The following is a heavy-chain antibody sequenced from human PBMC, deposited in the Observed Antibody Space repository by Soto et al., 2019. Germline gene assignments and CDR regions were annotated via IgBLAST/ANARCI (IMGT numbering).Heavy chain of an antibody. Sequence: QAQLVESGGGVVQPGRSLRLSCAASGFTFSNYGMHWVRQAPGKGLEWVAVISYDGSNKYYADSVKGRFTISRDNSKNTLYLQMNSLRAEDTAVYYCAKDGYCSTTSCYFDNWGQGTLVTVSS. CDR1: GFTFSNYG. D-gene: IGHD2-2*03. J-gene: IGHJ4*02. V-gene: IGHV3-30*18. CDR3: AKDGYCSTTSCYFDN. CDR2: ISYDGSNK.